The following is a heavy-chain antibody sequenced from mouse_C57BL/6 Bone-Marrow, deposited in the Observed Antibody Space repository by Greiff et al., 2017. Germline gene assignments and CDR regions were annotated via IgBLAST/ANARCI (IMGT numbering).Heavy chain of an antibody. V-gene: IGHV1-81*01. J-gene: IGHJ4*01. CDR1: GYTFTSYG. CDR3: ASRRMDY. CDR2: IYPRSGNT. Sequence: VQGVESGAELARPGASVKLSCKASGYTFTSYGISWVKQRTGQGLEWIGEIYPRSGNTYYNEKFKGKATLTADKSSSTAYMELRSLTSEDSAVYFCASRRMDYWGQGTSVTVSS.